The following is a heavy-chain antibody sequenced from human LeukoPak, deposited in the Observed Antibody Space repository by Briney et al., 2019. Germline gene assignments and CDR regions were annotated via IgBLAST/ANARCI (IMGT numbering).Heavy chain of an antibody. CDR3: ARVPTIFGVDMYYFDY. V-gene: IGHV4-59*01. CDR1: GGSFSSNY. J-gene: IGHJ4*02. D-gene: IGHD3-3*01. CDR2: VYSSGST. Sequence: SETLSLTCTVSGGSFSSNYWSWIRQPPGKGLEWIGYVYSSGSTNYNPSLKSRVTISVDTSKHQCSLKLNSVTAADTAVYYCARVPTIFGVDMYYFDYWGQGALVTVSS.